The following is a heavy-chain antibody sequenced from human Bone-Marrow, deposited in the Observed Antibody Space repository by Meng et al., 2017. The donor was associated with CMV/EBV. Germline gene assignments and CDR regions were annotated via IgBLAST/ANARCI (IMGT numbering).Heavy chain of an antibody. Sequence: SETLSLTCTVSGGSISSGDYYWSWIRKPPGKGLEWIGYIYYSGSTYYNPSLKSRVTISVDTSKNQFSLKLSSVTAADTAVYYCATREGSSGCAGVAFEIWGQGTMVTVSS. V-gene: IGHV4-30-4*08. CDR2: IYYSGST. CDR3: ATREGSSGCAGVAFEI. J-gene: IGHJ3*02. D-gene: IGHD3-22*01. CDR1: GGSISSGDYY.